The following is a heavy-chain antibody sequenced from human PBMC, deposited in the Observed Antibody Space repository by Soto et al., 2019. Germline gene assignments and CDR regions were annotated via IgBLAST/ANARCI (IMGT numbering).Heavy chain of an antibody. CDR1: GFPFSSIG. CDR3: AKELVVRGVIKPLDY. Sequence: EVRLLESGGGLVQPGGSLRLSCAASGFPFSSIGMSWVRQSPGKGLEWVSAIGGNGFSTYYADSVKGRFTISRDNSKNALYLQVNSLRAEDTALYYCAKELVVRGVIKPLDYWGQGTLVTVSS. V-gene: IGHV3-23*01. D-gene: IGHD3-10*01. J-gene: IGHJ4*02. CDR2: IGGNGFST.